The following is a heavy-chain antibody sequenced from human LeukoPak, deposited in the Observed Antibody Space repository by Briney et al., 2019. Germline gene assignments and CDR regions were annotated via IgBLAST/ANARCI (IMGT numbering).Heavy chain of an antibody. Sequence: GGSLGLSCAASGFTFSSYWMSWVRQAPGKGLEWVSAISGSGGSTYHADSVKGRFTVSRDNSKNTLYLQMNSLRAEDTAVYYCAKDLRYYYGSGSPRPYYYYYYGMDVWGQGTTVTVSS. J-gene: IGHJ6*02. CDR1: GFTFSSYW. CDR2: ISGSGGST. D-gene: IGHD3-10*01. V-gene: IGHV3-23*01. CDR3: AKDLRYYYGSGSPRPYYYYYYGMDV.